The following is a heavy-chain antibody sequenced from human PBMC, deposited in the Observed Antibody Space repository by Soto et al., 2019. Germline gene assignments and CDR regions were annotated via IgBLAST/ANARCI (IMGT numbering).Heavy chain of an antibody. Sequence: QVQLVQSGAEVKKPGASVKVSCKASGYTFTSYGISWVRQAPGQGLEWMGWISAYNGNTNYAQKLQGRVTMTTDTSTSTADMELRSLRSDDTAVYYCARVIGLRYFDWFGSWFDPWGQGTLVTVSS. CDR1: GYTFTSYG. CDR2: ISAYNGNT. CDR3: ARVIGLRYFDWFGSWFDP. D-gene: IGHD3-9*01. J-gene: IGHJ5*02. V-gene: IGHV1-18*01.